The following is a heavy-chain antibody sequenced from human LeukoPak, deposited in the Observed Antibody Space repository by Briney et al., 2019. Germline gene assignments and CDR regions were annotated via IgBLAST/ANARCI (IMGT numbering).Heavy chain of an antibody. Sequence: GGFLRLSCVASGFSLSAYIMHWVRQAPGKGLEYVSAIRSDGSSTFYPNSVKGRFTISRDNSKSTLYLQMGSLRAEDTAVYYCTRRYGGHSGWAGYHDSWGQGTLVTVSS. J-gene: IGHJ4*02. V-gene: IGHV3-64*01. CDR2: IRSDGSST. D-gene: IGHD6-19*01. CDR1: GFSLSAYI. CDR3: TRRYGGHSGWAGYHDS.